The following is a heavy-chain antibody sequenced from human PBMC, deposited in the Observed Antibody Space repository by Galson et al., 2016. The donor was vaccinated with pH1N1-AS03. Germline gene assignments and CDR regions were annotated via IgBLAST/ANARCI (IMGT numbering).Heavy chain of an antibody. CDR2: ISGSGVTT. CDR1: GFTFSSYA. J-gene: IGHJ4*02. D-gene: IGHD2/OR15-2a*01. Sequence: SLRLSCAASGFTFSSYAMSWVRQTPGKGLEWVSAISGSGVTTYYAESVKGRLTISRDNSKTTVSLQMNSLSADDTAIYYCSKGVRYAFYAQFDRWGQGTLVTVSS. CDR3: SKGVRYAFYAQFDR. V-gene: IGHV3-23*01.